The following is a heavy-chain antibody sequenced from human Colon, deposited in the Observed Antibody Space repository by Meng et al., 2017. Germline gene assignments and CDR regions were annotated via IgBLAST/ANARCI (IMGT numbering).Heavy chain of an antibody. CDR3: AKYDRPPYCFEY. CDR1: GGSISGNY. Sequence: QVQLREAGPGRVKSSGTLYLTCTVSGGSISGNYWSWIRQSPGRGLEWIAYIYYTGSTNYNPSFKSRATISVDTSKNQFSLNLASVTAADTAVYYCAKYDRPPYCFEYWGQGTLVTVSS. V-gene: IGHV4-59*07. CDR2: IYYTGST. J-gene: IGHJ4*02. D-gene: IGHD2-15*01.